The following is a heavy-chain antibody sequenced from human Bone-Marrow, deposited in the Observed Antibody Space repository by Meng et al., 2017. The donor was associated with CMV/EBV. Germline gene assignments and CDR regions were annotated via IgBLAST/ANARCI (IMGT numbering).Heavy chain of an antibody. D-gene: IGHD6-19*01. J-gene: IGHJ4*02. Sequence: QGQLVQSGAEVKKPGASVKVSCKASGYTLTSYDINSVRQAAGQGLEWMGWMNPNSGNTDYAQKFQGRVTMTRNISKSTAYMDLSSLRSEDTAVYYCATGVADFEYWGQGTLVTVSS. CDR2: MNPNSGNT. V-gene: IGHV1-8*01. CDR1: GYTLTSYD. CDR3: ATGVADFEY.